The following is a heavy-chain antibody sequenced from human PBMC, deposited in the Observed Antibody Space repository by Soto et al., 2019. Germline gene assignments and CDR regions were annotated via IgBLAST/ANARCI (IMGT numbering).Heavy chain of an antibody. CDR1: GFTFSSSA. Sequence: GFLRLSCAASGFTFSSSAISWVRRAPGEGLEWVSAITGGGGGTYYADSVKGRFTISRDNSKNTLYLQMNSLRAEDTAVYYCAKGSGSARPYYFDYWGQGTLVTVSS. CDR3: AKGSGSARPYYFDY. V-gene: IGHV3-23*01. D-gene: IGHD2-2*01. J-gene: IGHJ4*02. CDR2: ITGGGGGT.